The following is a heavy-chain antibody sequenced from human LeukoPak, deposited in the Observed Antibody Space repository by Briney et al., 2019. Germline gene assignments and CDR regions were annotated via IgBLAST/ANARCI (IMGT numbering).Heavy chain of an antibody. Sequence: PSETLSLTCTVSGGSISSYYWSWIRQPPGKGLEWIGYIYYSGSTNYNPSLKGRVTISVDTSKNQFSLKLSSVTAADTAVYYCARAGSSSWYNDAFDIWGQGTMVNVSS. CDR1: GGSISSYY. CDR2: IYYSGST. D-gene: IGHD6-13*01. CDR3: ARAGSSSWYNDAFDI. J-gene: IGHJ3*02. V-gene: IGHV4-59*01.